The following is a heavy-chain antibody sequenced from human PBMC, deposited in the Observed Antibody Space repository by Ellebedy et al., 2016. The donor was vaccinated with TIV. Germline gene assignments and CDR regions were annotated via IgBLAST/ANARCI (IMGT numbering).Heavy chain of an antibody. V-gene: IGHV3-23*01. CDR1: GFTFSNYA. D-gene: IGHD6-13*01. CDR3: AKGSIGAATSCLDD. J-gene: IGHJ4*02. CDR2: VSGGSADT. Sequence: GESLKISCEASGFTFSNYAMSWVRQAPGKGLEWVSVVSGGSADTHYADSVKGRFTISRDNSKNTLYLQMNSLRAEDTAVYYCAKGSIGAATSCLDDWGQGTLVTVSS.